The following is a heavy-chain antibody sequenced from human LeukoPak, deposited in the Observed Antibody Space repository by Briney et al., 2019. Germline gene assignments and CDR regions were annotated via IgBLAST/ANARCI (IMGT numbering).Heavy chain of an antibody. Sequence: GGSLRLSCAVSGFTFSSYEMNWVRRAPGGGLEWVSYIGGRGSCIHYADCVKGRFPTSRDNPKNSLYLQMNSLRAEDAAIFHFASENAGSTSKVFDYWGPGALVTVSS. J-gene: IGHJ4*02. D-gene: IGHD4-11*01. V-gene: IGHV3-48*03. CDR3: ASENAGSTSKVFDY. CDR2: IGGRGSCI. CDR1: GFTFSSYE.